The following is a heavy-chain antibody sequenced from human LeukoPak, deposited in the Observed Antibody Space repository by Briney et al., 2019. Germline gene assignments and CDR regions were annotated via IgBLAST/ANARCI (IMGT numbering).Heavy chain of an antibody. CDR2: IRYDGSNK. J-gene: IGHJ3*02. Sequence: GGSLRLSCAASGFTFGSCGMYWVRQAPGKGLEWVAFIRYDGSNKYYGDSVKGRFTISRDNSKNILYLQMNSLRPEDTAMYYCARDMLLGDAFDIWGQGTMVIVSS. V-gene: IGHV3-30*02. CDR1: GFTFGSCG. D-gene: IGHD3-10*02. CDR3: ARDMLLGDAFDI.